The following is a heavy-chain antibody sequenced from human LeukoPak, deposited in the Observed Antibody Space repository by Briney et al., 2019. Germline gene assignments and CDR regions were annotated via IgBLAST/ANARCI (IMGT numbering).Heavy chain of an antibody. D-gene: IGHD5-24*01. CDR3: ASYNGRRDGYNFGY. CDR1: GGSISSSSYY. V-gene: IGHV4-39*01. J-gene: IGHJ4*02. CDR2: ICYSGST. Sequence: PSETLSLTCTVSGGSISSSSYYWGWLRQPPGKGLELIGSICYSGSTYYNPSLKSRVTISVDTSKNQFSLKLSSVTAADTAVYYCASYNGRRDGYNFGYWGQGTLVTVSS.